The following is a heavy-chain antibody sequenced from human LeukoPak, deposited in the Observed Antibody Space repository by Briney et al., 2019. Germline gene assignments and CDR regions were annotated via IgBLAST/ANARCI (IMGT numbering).Heavy chain of an antibody. Sequence: PSGTLSLTCAVSGGSISSSNWWSWVRQPPGKGLEWIGEIYHSGSTNYNPSLKSRVTISVDKSKNQFSLKLSSVTAADTAVYYCARSLYDGFGENWFDPWGQGTLVTVSS. J-gene: IGHJ5*02. CDR2: IYHSGST. CDR3: ARSLYDGFGENWFDP. D-gene: IGHD3-10*01. CDR1: GGSISSSNW. V-gene: IGHV4-4*02.